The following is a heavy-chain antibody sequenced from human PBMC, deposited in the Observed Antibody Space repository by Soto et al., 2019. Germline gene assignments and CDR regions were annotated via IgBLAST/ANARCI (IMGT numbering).Heavy chain of an antibody. J-gene: IGHJ4*02. CDR3: VKEVSGSAWYVTTLDY. Sequence: GGSLRLSCDASGFLFSNHGMHWVRQAPGKGLEWVAIIWYDGSNKYYADSVKGRFTISRDNSKNTLYLQMNSLRAEDTAVYYYVKEVSGSAWYVTTLDYWGQGTLVTVSS. CDR2: IWYDGSNK. V-gene: IGHV3-33*06. D-gene: IGHD6-13*01. CDR1: GFLFSNHG.